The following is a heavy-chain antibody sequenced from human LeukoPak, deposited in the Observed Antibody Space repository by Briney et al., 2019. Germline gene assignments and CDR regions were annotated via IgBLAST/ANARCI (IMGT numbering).Heavy chain of an antibody. V-gene: IGHV4-4*07. J-gene: IGHJ3*02. Sequence: SETLSLTCTVSGGSISSYYWSWIRQPAGKGLEWIGRIYTSGSTNYNPSLKSRVTMSVDTSKNQFSLKLNSVTAADTAVYYCARGYSYGPNDAFDIWGQGTMVTISS. CDR3: ARGYSYGPNDAFDI. CDR1: GGSISSYY. D-gene: IGHD5-18*01. CDR2: IYTSGST.